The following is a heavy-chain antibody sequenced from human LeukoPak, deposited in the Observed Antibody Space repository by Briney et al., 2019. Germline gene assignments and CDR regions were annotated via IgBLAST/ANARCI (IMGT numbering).Heavy chain of an antibody. J-gene: IGHJ1*01. D-gene: IGHD3-16*02. CDR3: ARVQYISTYYDYVWGSYRQYEYFQH. Sequence: ASVKVSCKASGYTFTNFGISWVRQAPGQGLEWMGWISAYNGNTNYAQKLQGRITMTTDTSTNTAYMELRSLRSDDTAVYYCARVQYISTYYDYVWGSYRQYEYFQHWGQGTLVTVSS. V-gene: IGHV1-18*01. CDR2: ISAYNGNT. CDR1: GYTFTNFG.